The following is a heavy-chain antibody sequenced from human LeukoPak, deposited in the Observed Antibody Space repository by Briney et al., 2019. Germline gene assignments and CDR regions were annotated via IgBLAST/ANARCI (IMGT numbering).Heavy chain of an antibody. CDR1: GYTFTGYY. CDR3: ARDITGNRQVTYYDY. D-gene: IGHD3-3*01. Sequence: ASVKVSCKASGYTFTGYYIHWVRQAPGQGLEWMGWINPNSGGTNYAQKFQGRVTMTRDTSISTAYMGLTGLISDDTAVYYCARDITGNRQVTYYDYWGQGTLVTVSS. J-gene: IGHJ4*02. CDR2: INPNSGGT. V-gene: IGHV1-2*02.